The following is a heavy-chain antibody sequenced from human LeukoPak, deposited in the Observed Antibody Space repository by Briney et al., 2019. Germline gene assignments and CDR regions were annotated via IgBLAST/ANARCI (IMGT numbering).Heavy chain of an antibody. Sequence: ASVKVSCKASGYTFTSYGISWVRQAPGQGLEWMGGIIPIFGTANYAQKFQGRVTITADESTSTAYMELSSLRSEDTAVYYCARTVYDFWSGYSPTLDYWGQGTLVTVSS. J-gene: IGHJ4*02. D-gene: IGHD3-3*01. CDR1: GYTFTSYG. V-gene: IGHV1-69*13. CDR3: ARTVYDFWSGYSPTLDY. CDR2: IIPIFGTA.